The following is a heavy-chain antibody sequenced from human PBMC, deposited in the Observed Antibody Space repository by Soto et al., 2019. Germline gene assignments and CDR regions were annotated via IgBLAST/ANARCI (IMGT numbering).Heavy chain of an antibody. V-gene: IGHV3-23*01. D-gene: IGHD2-15*01. CDR1: GFTFSNYA. Sequence: EVQLLESGGGLVQPGGSLRLSCAASGFTFSNYAMSWVRQAPGKGLEWVSLTSDSGGSTYHADSVKGRFTISRDNSKNTLYLQMNSLRAEDTAVYYCAKFLTSGRDASDIWGQGTLVTVSS. CDR3: AKFLTSGRDASDI. J-gene: IGHJ3*02. CDR2: TSDSGGST.